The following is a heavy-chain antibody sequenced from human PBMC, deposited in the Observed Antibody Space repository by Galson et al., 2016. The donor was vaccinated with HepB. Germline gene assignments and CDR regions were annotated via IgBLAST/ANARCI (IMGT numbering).Heavy chain of an antibody. V-gene: IGHV1-8*01. CDR3: AKVGFSDLDY. CDR2: MNPNSGNT. Sequence: SVKVSCKASGYRFTSYDTNWVRQAPGQGLEWLGWMNPNSGNTGFAPKFQGRVSISRDNSKNTVSLLMSSLRADDTAIYYCAKVGFSDLDYWGQGTLVTVSS. D-gene: IGHD1-26*01. CDR1: GYRFTSYD. J-gene: IGHJ4*02.